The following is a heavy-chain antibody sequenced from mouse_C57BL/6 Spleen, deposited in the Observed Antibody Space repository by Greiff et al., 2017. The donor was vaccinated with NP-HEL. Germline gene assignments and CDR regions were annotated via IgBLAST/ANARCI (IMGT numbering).Heavy chain of an antibody. CDR1: GYTFTSYW. Sequence: VQLQQPGTELVKPGASVKLSCKASGYTFTSYWMHWVKQRPGQGLEWIGNINPSNGGTNYNEKFKSKATLTVDKSSSTAYMQLSSLTSEASAVYYCAREGTRFAWFAYWGQGTLVTVSA. D-gene: IGHD2-14*01. CDR3: AREGTRFAWFAY. V-gene: IGHV1-53*01. CDR2: INPSNGGT. J-gene: IGHJ3*01.